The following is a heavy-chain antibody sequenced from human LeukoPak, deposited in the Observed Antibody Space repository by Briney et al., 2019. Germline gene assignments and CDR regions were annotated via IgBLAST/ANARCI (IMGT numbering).Heavy chain of an antibody. CDR1: GFTFSSYS. CDR2: ISSSSSYI. V-gene: IGHV3-21*04. J-gene: IGHJ4*02. CDR3: AKDPAAIRVGDY. D-gene: IGHD3-10*01. Sequence: GGSLRLSCAASGFTFSSYSMNWVRQAPGKGLEWVSSISSSSSYIYYADSVKGRFTISRDNAKNSLYLQMNSLRAEDTAVYYCAKDPAAIRVGDYWGQGTLVTVSS.